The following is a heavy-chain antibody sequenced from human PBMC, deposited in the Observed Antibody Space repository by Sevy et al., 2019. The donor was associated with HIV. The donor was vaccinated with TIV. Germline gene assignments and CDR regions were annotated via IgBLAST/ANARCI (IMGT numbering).Heavy chain of an antibody. V-gene: IGHV3-33*01. CDR2: IWYVGSNK. J-gene: IGHJ6*02. Sequence: GGSLRLSCAASGFTFSSYGMHWVRQAPGKGLEWVAVIWYVGSNKYYADSVKGRFTISRDNSKNTLYLQMNSLRAEDTAVYYCARSIGGGASYYGMDVWGQGTTVTVSS. CDR3: ARSIGGGASYYGMDV. D-gene: IGHD3-16*01. CDR1: GFTFSSYG.